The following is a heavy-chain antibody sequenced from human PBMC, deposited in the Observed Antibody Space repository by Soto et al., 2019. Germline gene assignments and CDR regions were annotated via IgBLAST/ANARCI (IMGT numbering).Heavy chain of an antibody. Sequence: PSETLSLTCTVSGGSISSYYWNWIRQPPGKGLEWIGYIYYSGSSNYNPSLKSRVTISVDTSKNQFSLKLSSVTAADTAVYYCARREKLGKDYFDYWGQGTLVTVSS. CDR3: ARREKLGKDYFDY. J-gene: IGHJ4*02. CDR1: GGSISSYY. CDR2: IYYSGSS. D-gene: IGHD1-26*01. V-gene: IGHV4-59*08.